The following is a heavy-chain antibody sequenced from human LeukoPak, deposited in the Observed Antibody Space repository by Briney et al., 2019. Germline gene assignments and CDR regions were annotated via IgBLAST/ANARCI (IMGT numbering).Heavy chain of an antibody. CDR1: GFTFSDYY. D-gene: IGHD4-23*01. V-gene: IGHV3-11*06. CDR3: ARHGPWDYGGNSGEWFDP. Sequence: GGSLRLSCAASGFTFSDYYMSWIRQAPGKGLEGVSYISSSSSYTNSADSVKGRFTMSRDNAKNSLYLQMNSLRAEDTAVYYCARHGPWDYGGNSGEWFDPWGQGSLASVSS. CDR2: ISSSSSYT. J-gene: IGHJ5*02.